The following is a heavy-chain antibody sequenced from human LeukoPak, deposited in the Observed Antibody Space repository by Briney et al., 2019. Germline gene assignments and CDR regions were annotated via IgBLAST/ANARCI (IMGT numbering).Heavy chain of an antibody. V-gene: IGHV3-30-3*01. Sequence: PGRSLRLSCAASGFTFRTYAMHWLRQAPGKGLEWGAVISYDGSNKYYAEFVKGRFTISRDNSKNTLYLQMNSLRAEDAAVYYCARDHDYGDYRPDYWGQGTLVTVSS. CDR2: ISYDGSNK. D-gene: IGHD4-17*01. CDR1: GFTFRTYA. J-gene: IGHJ4*02. CDR3: ARDHDYGDYRPDY.